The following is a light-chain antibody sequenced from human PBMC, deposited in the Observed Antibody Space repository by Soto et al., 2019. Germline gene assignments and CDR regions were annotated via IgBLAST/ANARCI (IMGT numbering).Light chain of an antibody. J-gene: IGKJ4*01. CDR3: QQYKSFSSLS. CDR2: DAS. Sequence: DIQMTQSPSSLSASVGDRVTITCQASQDISNYLNWYQQKPGKAPKLLIYDASNLETGVPSRFSGSGSGTDFTLTISSLQPDDFAAYYCQQYKSFSSLSFGGGTKVDIK. V-gene: IGKV1-33*01. CDR1: QDISNY.